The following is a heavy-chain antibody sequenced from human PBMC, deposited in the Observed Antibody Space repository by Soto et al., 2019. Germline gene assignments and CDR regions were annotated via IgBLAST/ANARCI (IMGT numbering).Heavy chain of an antibody. CDR3: AIGAGDTTLIPYYV. D-gene: IGHD1-1*01. V-gene: IGHV3-21*06. CDR1: GVTFRSYS. J-gene: IGHJ6*02. CDR2: ISSSSSNI. Sequence: GGSLRLSCAASGVTFRSYSMNCVRQAPGKGLEWVSSISSSSSNIYYGASVESRFTISRDNAKNSLYLQMTSVRGEDTAVYYCAIGAGDTTLIPYYVWCQGTTVTGPS.